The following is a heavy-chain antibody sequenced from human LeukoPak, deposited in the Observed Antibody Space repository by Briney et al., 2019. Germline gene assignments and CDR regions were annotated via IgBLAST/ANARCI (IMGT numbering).Heavy chain of an antibody. CDR1: GGSISSYY. CDR2: IYYSGTT. J-gene: IGHJ5*02. V-gene: IGHV4-59*01. D-gene: IGHD3-22*01. Sequence: SETLSLTCTVSGGSISSYYWNWIRQPPGKGLEWIGYIYYSGTTNYNPSLKSRVSMSVDTSKNQFSLKLSSVTAADTAVYYCARDRYYYDSSGPTLDHWGQGTLVTVPS. CDR3: ARDRYYYDSSGPTLDH.